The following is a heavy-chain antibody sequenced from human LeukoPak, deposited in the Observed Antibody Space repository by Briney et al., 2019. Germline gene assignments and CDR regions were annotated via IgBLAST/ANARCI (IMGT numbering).Heavy chain of an antibody. V-gene: IGHV3-48*01. CDR2: ISSSSSTI. J-gene: IGHJ4*02. CDR1: GFTFSNYG. Sequence: PGGSLRLSCAASGFTFSNYGMNWVRQAPGKGLEWVSYISSSSSTIYYADSVKGRFTISRDNAKNSLSLQMNSLRAEDTAVYYCARVLRFLEWTFDYWGQGTLVTVSS. D-gene: IGHD3-3*01. CDR3: ARVLRFLEWTFDY.